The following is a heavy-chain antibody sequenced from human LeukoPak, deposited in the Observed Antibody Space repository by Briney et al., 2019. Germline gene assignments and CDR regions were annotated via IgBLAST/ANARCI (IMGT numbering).Heavy chain of an antibody. D-gene: IGHD3-3*01. CDR1: GFTFSNAW. Sequence: PGGSLRLSCAASGFTFSNAWMSWVRQAPGKGLEWVSVIYSGGSTYYADSVKGRFTISRDNSKNTLYLQMNSLRAEDTAVCYCASADFWSGYYTQNPYAFDIWGQGTMVTVSS. CDR3: ASADFWSGYYTQNPYAFDI. J-gene: IGHJ3*02. V-gene: IGHV3-66*02. CDR2: IYSGGST.